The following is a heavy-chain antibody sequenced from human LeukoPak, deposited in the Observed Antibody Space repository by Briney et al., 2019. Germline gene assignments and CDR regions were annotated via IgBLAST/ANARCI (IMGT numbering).Heavy chain of an antibody. V-gene: IGHV3-21*01. CDR3: ARDAVFRRPRSGWFDY. D-gene: IGHD6-19*01. Sequence: GGSLRLSCAVSGFTFSSYSMNWVRQAPGKGLEWVSSISSSSSYIYYADSVRGRFTISRDNAKNSLYLQMNSLRAEDTAVYYCARDAVFRRPRSGWFDYWGQGTLVTVSS. CDR2: ISSSSSYI. CDR1: GFTFSSYS. J-gene: IGHJ4*02.